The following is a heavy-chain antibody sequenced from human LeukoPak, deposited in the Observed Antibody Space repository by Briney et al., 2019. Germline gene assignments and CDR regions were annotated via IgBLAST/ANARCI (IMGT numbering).Heavy chain of an antibody. CDR2: INPNSGGT. V-gene: IGHV1-2*02. D-gene: IGHD1-26*01. CDR1: GYTFTGYY. Sequence: GASVKVSCKASGYTFTGYYMHWVRQAPGQGLEWMGWINPNSGGTNYAQKFQGRVTMTRDTSISTAYTELSRLRSDDTAVYYCARGLVGATTRFDPWGQGTLVTVSS. J-gene: IGHJ5*02. CDR3: ARGLVGATTRFDP.